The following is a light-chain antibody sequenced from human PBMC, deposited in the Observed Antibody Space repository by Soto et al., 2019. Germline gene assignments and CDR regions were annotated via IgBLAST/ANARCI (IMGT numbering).Light chain of an antibody. CDR2: AAS. CDR3: QNDGPEPWT. CDR1: QTVSGSY. Sequence: EIVLTQSAGTLSLSPGERATLSCRASQTVSGSYLAWFQQKPGQAPRLLIYAASTRAAGVPDRFSGSGSGTDFSLTINRLEPEEFAVYYCQNDGPEPWTFGQGTKVEI. J-gene: IGKJ1*01. V-gene: IGKV3-20*01.